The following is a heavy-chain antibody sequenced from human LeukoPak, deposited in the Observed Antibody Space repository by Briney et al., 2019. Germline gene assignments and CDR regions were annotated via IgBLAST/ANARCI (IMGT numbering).Heavy chain of an antibody. Sequence: SETLSLTCTVSGGSISSGDYYWSWIRQPPGKGLEWIGYIYYSGSTYYNPSLKSRVTISVDTSKNQFSLKLSSVTAADTAVYYCARDRVFLAGYPEGCNWFDPWGQGTLVTVSS. J-gene: IGHJ5*02. D-gene: IGHD3-3*01. V-gene: IGHV4-30-4*08. CDR2: IYYSGST. CDR1: GGSISSGDYY. CDR3: ARDRVFLAGYPEGCNWFDP.